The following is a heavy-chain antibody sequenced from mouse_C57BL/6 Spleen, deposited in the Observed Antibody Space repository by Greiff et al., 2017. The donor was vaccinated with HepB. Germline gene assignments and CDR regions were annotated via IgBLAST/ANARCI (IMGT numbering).Heavy chain of an antibody. CDR3: ARDYGSSRYFDV. V-gene: IGHV5-16*01. CDR1: GFTFSDYY. Sequence: EVQRVESEGGLVQPGSSMKLSCTASGFTFSDYYMAWVRQVPEKGLEWVANINYDGSSTYYLDSLKSRFIISRDNAKNILYLQMSSLKSEDTATYYGARDYGSSRYFDVWGTGTTVTVSS. CDR2: INYDGSST. J-gene: IGHJ1*03. D-gene: IGHD1-1*01.